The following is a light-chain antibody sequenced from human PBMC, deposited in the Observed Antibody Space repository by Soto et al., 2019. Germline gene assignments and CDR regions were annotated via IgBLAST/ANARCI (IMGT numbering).Light chain of an antibody. J-gene: IGKJ4*01. CDR3: QQYNTYPLS. CDR1: QSISSW. Sequence: DIPRTHSPATMSESYGARVSXTCRASQSISSWLAWYQQKPGKAHKLMIYKASSGESGVTSRFSGSGSGTEFTLTISSLQPDDFATYYCQQYNTYPLSFGGGTKVDIK. CDR2: KAS. V-gene: IGKV1-5*03.